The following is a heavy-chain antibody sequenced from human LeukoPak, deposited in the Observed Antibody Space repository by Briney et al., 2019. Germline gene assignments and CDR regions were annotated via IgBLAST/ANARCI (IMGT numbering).Heavy chain of an antibody. CDR1: GFTFSSYA. CDR2: ISYDGSNK. J-gene: IGHJ4*02. D-gene: IGHD2-15*01. CDR3: ARGGYCSGGSCYSRYLFDY. V-gene: IGHV3-30-3*01. Sequence: GRSLRLTCAASGFTFSSYAMHWVRQAPGKGLEWVAVISYDGSNKYYADSVKGRFTISRDNSKNTLYLQMNSLRAEDTAVYYCARGGYCSGGSCYSRYLFDYWGQGTLVTVSS.